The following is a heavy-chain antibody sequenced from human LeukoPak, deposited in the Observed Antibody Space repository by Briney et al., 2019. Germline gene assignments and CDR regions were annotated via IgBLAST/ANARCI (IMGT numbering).Heavy chain of an antibody. V-gene: IGHV1-18*01. Sequence: ASVKVSCKASGYTFTSYGISWVRQAPGQGLEWMGWISAYNGNTNYAQKFQGRVTITADKSTSTAYMELSSLRSEDTAVYYCARAAPYTTALDAFDIWGQGTMVTVSS. D-gene: IGHD4-17*01. J-gene: IGHJ3*02. CDR2: ISAYNGNT. CDR1: GYTFTSYG. CDR3: ARAAPYTTALDAFDI.